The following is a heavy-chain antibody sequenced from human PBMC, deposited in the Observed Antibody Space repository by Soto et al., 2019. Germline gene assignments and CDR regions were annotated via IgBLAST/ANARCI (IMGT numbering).Heavy chain of an antibody. J-gene: IGHJ3*02. CDR3: ARDRHLWFGEAHHDAFDI. CDR1: GLTFSSYS. D-gene: IGHD3-10*01. CDR2: ISSSSSTI. Sequence: GGSLRLSCAASGLTFSSYSMNWVRQAPGKGLEWVSYISSSSSTIYYADSVKGRFTISRDNAKNSLYLQMNSLRAEDTAVYYCARDRHLWFGEAHHDAFDIWGQGTMVTVSS. V-gene: IGHV3-48*01.